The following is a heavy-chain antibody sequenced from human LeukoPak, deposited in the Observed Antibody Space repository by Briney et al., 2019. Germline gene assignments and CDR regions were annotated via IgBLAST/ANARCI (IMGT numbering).Heavy chain of an antibody. Sequence: SETLSLTCTVSGGSISSYYWSWILQPPGKGLEYIGYIYYSGSTNYNPSLTSRVTISVDTSKNQFSLKLSSVTAADTAVYYCARGRASAATPNDYWGQGTLVTVSS. CDR3: ARGRASAATPNDY. CDR2: IYYSGST. D-gene: IGHD2-15*01. CDR1: GGSISSYY. V-gene: IGHV4-59*01. J-gene: IGHJ4*02.